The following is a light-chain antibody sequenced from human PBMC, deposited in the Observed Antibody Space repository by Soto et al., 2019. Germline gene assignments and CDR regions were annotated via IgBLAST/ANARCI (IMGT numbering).Light chain of an antibody. Sequence: DIQLTQSPSFLSASVGDRVTITCRASQGISSYLAWYQQKPWKAPKLLLYAASTLQRGVPSRFSGSGSGTEFTFTIISLQPEDFATYYCQQLNSYTPWTFGQGTKVEI. J-gene: IGKJ1*01. CDR1: QGISSY. V-gene: IGKV1-9*01. CDR2: AAS. CDR3: QQLNSYTPWT.